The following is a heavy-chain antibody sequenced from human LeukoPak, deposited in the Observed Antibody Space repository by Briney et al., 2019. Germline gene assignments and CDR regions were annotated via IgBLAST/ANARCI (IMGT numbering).Heavy chain of an antibody. J-gene: IGHJ4*02. Sequence: SETLSLTCTVSGGSISNYYWSWIRQPPGKGLEWIGYIYYSGNTNYNPSLKSRVTISVDTSKNQFSLKLNSVTAADTAVYYCARVRYCSTNRCYDREFDSRGQGTLVTVSS. CDR3: ARVRYCSTNRCYDREFDS. V-gene: IGHV4-59*01. CDR2: IYYSGNT. CDR1: GGSISNYY. D-gene: IGHD2-2*01.